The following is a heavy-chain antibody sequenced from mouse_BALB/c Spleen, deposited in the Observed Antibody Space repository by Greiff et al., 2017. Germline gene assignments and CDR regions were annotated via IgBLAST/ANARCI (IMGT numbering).Heavy chain of an antibody. CDR2: ISSGSSTI. J-gene: IGHJ4*01. CDR3: ARHYRYAMDY. D-gene: IGHD2-14*01. Sequence: EVQLQESGGGLVQPGGSRKLSCAASGFTFSSFGMHWVRQAPEKGLEWVAYISSGSSTIYYADTVKGRFTISRDNPKNTLFLQMTSLRSEDTAMYYCARHYRYAMDYWGQGTSVTVSS. V-gene: IGHV5-17*02. CDR1: GFTFSSFG.